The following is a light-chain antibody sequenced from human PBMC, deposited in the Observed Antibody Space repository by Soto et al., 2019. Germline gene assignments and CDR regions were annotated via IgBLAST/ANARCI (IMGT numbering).Light chain of an antibody. CDR1: NIGSES. CDR3: QVWDSSSDHVV. Sequence: SSELTQPPSVSVAPGSTARITCGGNNIGSESVHWYQQKPGQAPVVVIYYDSDRPSGLPERFSGSKSGNTATLTISRVEAGDEADYYCQVWDSSSDHVVFGGGTKLTVL. J-gene: IGLJ2*01. CDR2: YDS. V-gene: IGLV3-21*04.